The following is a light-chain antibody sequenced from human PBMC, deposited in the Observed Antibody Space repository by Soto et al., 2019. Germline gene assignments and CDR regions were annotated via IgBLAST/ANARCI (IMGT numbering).Light chain of an antibody. CDR2: GAS. J-gene: IGKJ1*01. V-gene: IGKV3-15*01. Sequence: EVVMTQSPGTLFVSPGERATLSCRASQSVGSNLAWYQPNLGQAPRLLIYGASTRATGVPARFSGSGSGTEFTLTITSLQSEDFAVYYCQQYNNWPRTFGQGTKVEIK. CDR1: QSVGSN. CDR3: QQYNNWPRT.